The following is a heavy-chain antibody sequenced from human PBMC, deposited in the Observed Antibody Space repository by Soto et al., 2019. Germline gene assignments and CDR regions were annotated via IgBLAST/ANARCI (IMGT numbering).Heavy chain of an antibody. D-gene: IGHD3-10*01. J-gene: IGHJ4*02. CDR1: GGSISSGGYY. CDR2: INNSGST. V-gene: IGHV4-31*03. CDR3: ARGTTSIAF. Sequence: QVQLQEAGPGLVKPSQTLSLTCTVSGGSISSGGYYWNWIRQHPGKGLEWIGYINNSGSTFYNPSLKGRGTISVVTSSNQFSLKVISVTAVDTAVYYCARGTTSIAFWGQGLLVTVSS.